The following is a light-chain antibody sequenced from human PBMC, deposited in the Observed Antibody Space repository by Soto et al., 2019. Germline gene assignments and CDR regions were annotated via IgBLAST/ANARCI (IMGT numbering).Light chain of an antibody. CDR1: SSDVGSYNL. V-gene: IGLV2-23*01. CDR3: CSYASSSTLV. CDR2: EGS. J-gene: IGLJ2*01. Sequence: QSVLTQPASVSGSPGQSITISCTGTSSDVGSYNLVSWYQQHPGKAPKLMIYEGSKRPSGVSNRFSGSKSGNTASLTTSGLQAEDEADYYCCSYASSSTLVFGGGTKVTVL.